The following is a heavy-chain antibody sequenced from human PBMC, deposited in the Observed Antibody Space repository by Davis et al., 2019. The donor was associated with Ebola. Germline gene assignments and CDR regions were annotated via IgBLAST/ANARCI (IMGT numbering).Heavy chain of an antibody. D-gene: IGHD6-13*01. CDR3: ARDAPIAAAGSNKYFQH. J-gene: IGHJ1*01. Sequence: GESLKISCAACGFTFSSYDMHWVRQATGKGLEWVSAIGTAGDTYYPGSVKGQFTISRENAKNSLYLQMNSLRAGDTAVYYCARDAPIAAAGSNKYFQHWGQGTLVTVSS. CDR2: IGTAGDT. V-gene: IGHV3-13*03. CDR1: GFTFSSYD.